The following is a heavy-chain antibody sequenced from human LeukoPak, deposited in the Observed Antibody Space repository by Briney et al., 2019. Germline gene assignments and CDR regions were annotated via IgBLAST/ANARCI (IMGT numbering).Heavy chain of an antibody. J-gene: IGHJ5*02. D-gene: IGHD3-10*01. Sequence: SETLSLTCTVSGGSFSSYFWSWIRQPPGKGLEWIGYIYYSGSTNYNPSLKSRVTISVDTSKNQFSLKLSSVTAADTAVYYCARSLLWFGKRNNWFDPWGQGTLVTVSS. CDR1: GGSFSSYF. V-gene: IGHV4-59*01. CDR3: ARSLLWFGKRNNWFDP. CDR2: IYYSGST.